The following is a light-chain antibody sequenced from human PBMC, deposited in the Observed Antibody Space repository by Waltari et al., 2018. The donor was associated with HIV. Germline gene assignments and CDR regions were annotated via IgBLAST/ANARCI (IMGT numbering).Light chain of an antibody. CDR1: SSSIAHNY. CDR3: GTWDTSLSAGV. V-gene: IGLV1-51*01. Sequence: QSVLTQPPAVSAAPGQTVPISCSGSSSSIAHNYVSWYQQLPGTAPKLLIYDNNRRSSGIPDRFSGSKSGTSATLAIAGLQTGDEADYYCGTWDTSLSAGVFGGGTKVTVL. J-gene: IGLJ2*01. CDR2: DNN.